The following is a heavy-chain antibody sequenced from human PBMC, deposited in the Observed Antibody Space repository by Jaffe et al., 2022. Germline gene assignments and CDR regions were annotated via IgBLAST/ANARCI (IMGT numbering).Heavy chain of an antibody. Sequence: QVQLVQSGAEVKKPGASVKVSCKASGYTFTGYYMHWVRQAPGQGLEWMGRINPNSGGTNYAQKFQGRVTMTRDTSISTAYMELSRLRSDDTAVYYCARAKRKGIPTVVTPSYWGQGTLVTVSS. CDR1: GYTFTGYY. CDR3: ARAKRKGIPTVVTPSY. CDR2: INPNSGGT. D-gene: IGHD4-17*01. V-gene: IGHV1-2*06. J-gene: IGHJ4*02.